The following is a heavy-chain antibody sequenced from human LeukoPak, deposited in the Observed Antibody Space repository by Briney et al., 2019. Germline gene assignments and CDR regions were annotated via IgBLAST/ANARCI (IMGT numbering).Heavy chain of an antibody. CDR2: INWNGGST. CDR3: ARAPEYYYDSSGYYLDY. D-gene: IGHD3-22*01. Sequence: GGSLRLSCAASGFTFDDYGMSWVRQAPGKGLEWVSGINWNGGSTGYADSVKGRFTISRDNAKNSLYLQMNSLRAEDTALYYCARAPEYYYDSSGYYLDYWGQGTLVTVSS. J-gene: IGHJ4*02. V-gene: IGHV3-20*04. CDR1: GFTFDDYG.